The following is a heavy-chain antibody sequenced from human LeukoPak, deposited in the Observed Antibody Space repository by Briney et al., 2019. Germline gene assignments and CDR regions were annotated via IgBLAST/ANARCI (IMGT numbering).Heavy chain of an antibody. CDR3: ARLGENEA. J-gene: IGHJ5*02. V-gene: IGHV4-39*01. Sequence: SETLSLTCTVSGGSISSSSYYWGWIRQPPGKGLEWIGSIYYSGSTYYNPSLKSRVTISVDTSKNQFSLKLSSVIAADTAVYYCARLGENEAWGQGTLVTVSS. CDR2: IYYSGST. D-gene: IGHD3-16*01. CDR1: GGSISSSSYY.